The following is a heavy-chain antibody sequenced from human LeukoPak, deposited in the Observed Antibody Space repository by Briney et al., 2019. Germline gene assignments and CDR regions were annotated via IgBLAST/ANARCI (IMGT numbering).Heavy chain of an antibody. J-gene: IGHJ6*02. CDR1: GFTFSNYD. CDR3: AKCCPMEV. CDR2: ISSDRGNT. Sequence: GGSLRLSCAASGFTFSNYDIRWVRQAPGKGLEWVALISSDRGNTYFAHSVKGRLNISADNAKITLYRQMYSLTPEDTAVYYCAKCCPMEVWGQGTTVTVSS. V-gene: IGHV3-30*18.